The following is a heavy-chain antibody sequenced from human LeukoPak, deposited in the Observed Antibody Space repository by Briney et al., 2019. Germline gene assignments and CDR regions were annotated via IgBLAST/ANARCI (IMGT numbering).Heavy chain of an antibody. CDR3: ARGCSSTSCYGHYMDV. CDR1: GFTFSSYS. V-gene: IGHV3-21*01. Sequence: GGSLRLSCAASGFTFSSYSMNWVRQAPGKGLEWVSSISSSSSYIYYADSVKGRFTISRDNAKNSLYLQMNSLRAEDTAAYYCARGCSSTSCYGHYMDVWGKGTTVTVSS. CDR2: ISSSSSYI. J-gene: IGHJ6*03. D-gene: IGHD2-2*01.